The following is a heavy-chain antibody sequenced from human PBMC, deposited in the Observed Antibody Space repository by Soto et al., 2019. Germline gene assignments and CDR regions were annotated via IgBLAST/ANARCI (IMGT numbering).Heavy chain of an antibody. CDR3: ARAYLYGSGSHNWFDP. V-gene: IGHV5-51*01. D-gene: IGHD3-10*01. CDR1: GYSFSNYW. J-gene: IGHJ5*02. Sequence: GESLKISCKGSGYSFSNYWIGWVRQMPGKGLEWMGIIYPGDSDTRYSPSFQGQVTISADKSIDTAYLQWSSLKASDTAMYYCARAYLYGSGSHNWFDPWGQGTLVTVSS. CDR2: IYPGDSDT.